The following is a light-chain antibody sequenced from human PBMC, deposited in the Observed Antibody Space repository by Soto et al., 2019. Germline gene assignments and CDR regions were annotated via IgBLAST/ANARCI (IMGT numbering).Light chain of an antibody. CDR2: DAS. CDR3: QHYNSLPS. J-gene: IGKJ3*01. CDR1: QSISRY. Sequence: DIQMTQSPSTLSAPVGDRVTITCRASQSISRYLAWYQKKPGEAPKLLIYDASSLQSGVSSRFSASGSGTEFSLSISSLQPDDLATYYRQHYNSLPSFGPGTKVDIK. V-gene: IGKV1-5*01.